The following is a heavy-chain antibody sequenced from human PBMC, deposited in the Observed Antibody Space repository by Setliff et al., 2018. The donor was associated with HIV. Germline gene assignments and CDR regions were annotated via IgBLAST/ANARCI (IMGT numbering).Heavy chain of an antibody. V-gene: IGHV1-69*10. CDR1: GGTSSSDA. Sequence: SVKVSCKAFGGTSSSDAISWVRQAPGQGLEWMGGIIPILGIASYAQKFQGRVTITADESITADEPTSAAFMGLRSLRSGDTAGYYCAKGGGGGSGGWGGYYFDYWGQGTLVTVSS. CDR2: IIPILGIA. D-gene: IGHD6-25*01. CDR3: AKGGGGGSGGWGGYYFDY. J-gene: IGHJ4*02.